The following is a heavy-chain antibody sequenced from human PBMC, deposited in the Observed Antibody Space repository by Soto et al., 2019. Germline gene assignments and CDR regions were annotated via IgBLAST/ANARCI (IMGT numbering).Heavy chain of an antibody. J-gene: IGHJ5*02. Sequence: KRLASVKVSCKASGYTFTSYGISWVRQAPGQGLEWMGWISAYNGNTNYAQKLQGRVTMTTDTSTSTAYMELRSLRSDDTAVYYCARDVAMWEGLELRLLGWFDPWGQGTLVTVSS. CDR2: ISAYNGNT. D-gene: IGHD1-7*01. CDR1: GYTFTSYG. V-gene: IGHV1-18*01. CDR3: ARDVAMWEGLELRLLGWFDP.